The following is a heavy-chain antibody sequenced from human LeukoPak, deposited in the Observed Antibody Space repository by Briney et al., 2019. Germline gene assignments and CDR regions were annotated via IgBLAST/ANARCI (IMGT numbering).Heavy chain of an antibody. CDR1: GFTVSRNY. Sequence: GGSLRLSCAASGFTVSRNYVSWVRQAPGKGLEWVSVIYSGGSTYYADSVKGRFTISRDNPKNTLYLQMNSLRAEDTAVYYCASPYSSGWYSFDYWGQGTLVTVSS. CDR2: IYSGGST. CDR3: ASPYSSGWYSFDY. D-gene: IGHD6-19*01. V-gene: IGHV3-66*01. J-gene: IGHJ4*02.